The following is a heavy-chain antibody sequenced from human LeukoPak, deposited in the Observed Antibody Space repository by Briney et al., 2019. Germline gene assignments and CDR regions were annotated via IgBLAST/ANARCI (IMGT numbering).Heavy chain of an antibody. D-gene: IGHD3-22*01. CDR1: GFTFTSYG. J-gene: IGHJ4*02. V-gene: IGHV3-33*01. Sequence: GRSLRLYCAASGFTFTSYGMHWVRQAPGNGLEWVAVIWYDGSNKYYADSVKGRFTISRDNSKNTLYLQMNSLRAEDTAVYYCARDDYYDSSGYLAYWGQGTLVTVSS. CDR2: IWYDGSNK. CDR3: ARDDYYDSSGYLAY.